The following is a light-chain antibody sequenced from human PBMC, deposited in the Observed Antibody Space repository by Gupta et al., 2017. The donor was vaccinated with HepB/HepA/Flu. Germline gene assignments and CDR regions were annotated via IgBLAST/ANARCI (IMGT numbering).Light chain of an antibody. CDR3: AAWDDSLKGRV. CDR1: SANIGSNT. J-gene: IGLJ2*01. V-gene: IGLV1-44*01. Sequence: QSVLTQPPSASGTPGQRVTISCSGGSANIGSNTVHWYQHLPGTAPKLLIYGKNQRPSGVPDRFSGSTSGTSASLAISGLQSEDEVDYYCAAWDDSLKGRVFGGGTKLTVL. CDR2: GKN.